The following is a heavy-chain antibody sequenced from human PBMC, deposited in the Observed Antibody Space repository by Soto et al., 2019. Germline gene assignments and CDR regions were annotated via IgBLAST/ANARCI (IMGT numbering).Heavy chain of an antibody. Sequence: PGGSLRLSCAASGSTFSDYYMSWIRQAPGKGLEWVSYISSSSSNTNYADSVKGRFTISRDNSKNTLYLQMNSLRAEDTAVYYCARDSTVAYYYYGMDVWGQGTTVTVSS. D-gene: IGHD4-17*01. CDR3: ARDSTVAYYYYGMDV. V-gene: IGHV3-11*05. CDR2: ISSSSSNT. J-gene: IGHJ6*02. CDR1: GSTFSDYY.